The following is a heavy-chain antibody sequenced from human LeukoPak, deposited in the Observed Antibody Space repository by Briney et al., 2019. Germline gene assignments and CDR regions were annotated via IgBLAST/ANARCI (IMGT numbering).Heavy chain of an antibody. CDR2: IRSSGSGT. CDR3: AKWSSSGQGPNFDY. V-gene: IGHV3-23*01. D-gene: IGHD6-19*01. Sequence: GGSLRLSCAASGFTFSSYSMNWVRQAPGKGLEWVSDIRSSGSGTYYADSVKGRFTISRDNSKNTLYLQMNSLRAEDTAVYYCAKWSSSGQGPNFDYWGQGTLVTVSS. CDR1: GFTFSSYS. J-gene: IGHJ4*02.